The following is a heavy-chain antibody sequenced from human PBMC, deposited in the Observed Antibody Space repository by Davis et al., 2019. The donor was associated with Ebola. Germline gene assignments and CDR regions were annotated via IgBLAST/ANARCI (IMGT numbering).Heavy chain of an antibody. J-gene: IGHJ3*02. Sequence: GGSLRLSCAASGFTFSSYAMSWVRQAPGKGLEWVSAISGSGGSTYYADSVKGRFTISRDNSKNTLYLQMNSLRAGDTAIYYCAKDTSNIWFDIWGQGTMVTVSS. CDR1: GFTFSSYA. D-gene: IGHD1-26*01. CDR2: ISGSGGST. V-gene: IGHV3-23*01. CDR3: AKDTSNIWFDI.